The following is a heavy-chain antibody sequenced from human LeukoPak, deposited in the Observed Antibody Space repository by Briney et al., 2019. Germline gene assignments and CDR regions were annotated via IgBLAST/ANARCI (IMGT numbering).Heavy chain of an antibody. CDR1: GFTFSSFS. V-gene: IGHV3-21*01. Sequence: PGGSLRLSRAASGFTFSSFSMNWVRQAPGKGLEWVSSISTSSSYIYYADSVKGRFTISRDNAKNSLYLQMNSLRAEDTAVYYCARDPSGYDFLRFDYWGQGTLVTVSS. CDR3: ARDPSGYDFLRFDY. J-gene: IGHJ4*02. CDR2: ISTSSSYI. D-gene: IGHD5-12*01.